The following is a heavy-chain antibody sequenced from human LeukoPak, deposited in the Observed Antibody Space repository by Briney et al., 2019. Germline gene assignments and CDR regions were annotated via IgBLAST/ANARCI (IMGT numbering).Heavy chain of an antibody. CDR1: GITFRSYG. V-gene: IGHV3-30*03. CDR2: ISYDGSHK. CDR3: ARDRVHHYDSSGYYSHDAFDI. Sequence: PGRSLRLSCAASGITFRSYGMHWVRQAPGKGLEWVAVISYDGSHKYYADSVKGRFSISRDNSKNTLYLQMNSLRADDTAVYYCARDRVHHYDSSGYYSHDAFDIWGQGTMVTVSS. J-gene: IGHJ3*02. D-gene: IGHD3-22*01.